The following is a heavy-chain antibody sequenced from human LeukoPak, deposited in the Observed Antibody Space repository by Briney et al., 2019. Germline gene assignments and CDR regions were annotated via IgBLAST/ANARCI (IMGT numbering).Heavy chain of an antibody. Sequence: SETLSLTCTVSGGSISSYYWSWIRQPAGKGLEWIGRIYISGSTNYNPSLKSRVTMSVDTSKNQFSLKLSSVTAADTAVYYCARVSYYGSGNFYKSDAFDIWGKGTMVTVSS. V-gene: IGHV4-4*07. J-gene: IGHJ3*02. CDR3: ARVSYYGSGNFYKSDAFDI. CDR1: GGSISSYY. CDR2: IYISGST. D-gene: IGHD3-10*01.